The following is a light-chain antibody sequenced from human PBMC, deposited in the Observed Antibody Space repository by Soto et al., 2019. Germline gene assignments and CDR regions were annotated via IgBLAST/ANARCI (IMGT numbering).Light chain of an antibody. J-gene: IGKJ1*01. Sequence: EIVWTQSPGTLSLSPGERATLSCRASQSVSTYYLAWYQQKPGQAPRLLIYGASSRATGIPDRFSGTGSGTDFTLTISRLEPEDFAVYYCQEYGISRTFGQGTKVELK. CDR1: QSVSTYY. V-gene: IGKV3-20*01. CDR3: QEYGISRT. CDR2: GAS.